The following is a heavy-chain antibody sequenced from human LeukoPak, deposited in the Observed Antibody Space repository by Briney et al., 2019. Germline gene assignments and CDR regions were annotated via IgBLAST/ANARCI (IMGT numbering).Heavy chain of an antibody. J-gene: IGHJ4*02. D-gene: IGHD5-12*01. CDR2: INHSGST. CDR1: GGSFSGYY. CDR3: ERGVRRGPYSGYDYAPRY. V-gene: IGHV4-34*01. Sequence: SETLSLTCAVYGGSFSGYYWSWIRQPPGKGLEWIGEINHSGSTNYNPSLKSRVTISVDTSKNQFSLKLSSVTAADTAVYYCERGVRRGPYSGYDYAPRYWGQGTLVTVSS.